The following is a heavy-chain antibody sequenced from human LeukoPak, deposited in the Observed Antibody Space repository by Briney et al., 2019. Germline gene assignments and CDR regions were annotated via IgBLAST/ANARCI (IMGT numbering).Heavy chain of an antibody. CDR3: AKAAAGMRFDY. CDR2: IGSSYTT. CDR1: GFTFSSNG. J-gene: IGHJ4*02. Sequence: PGGSLRLSCAASGFTFSSNGMSWVRQAPGKGLEWVSSIGSSYTTYYADSVKGRFTISRDNSKNTLYLQMNSLRAEDTAVYYCAKAAAGMRFDYWGQGTLVTVSS. D-gene: IGHD6-13*01. V-gene: IGHV3-23*01.